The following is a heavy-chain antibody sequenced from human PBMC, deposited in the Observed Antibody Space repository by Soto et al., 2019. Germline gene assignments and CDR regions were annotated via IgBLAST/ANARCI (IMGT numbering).Heavy chain of an antibody. J-gene: IGHJ6*02. Sequence: PGGSLRLSCAASGFTFSSYAMHWVRQAPGKGLEWVAVISYDGSNKYYADSVKGRFTISRDNSKNTLYLQMNSLRAEDTAVYYCARGDPNSSSWYSRRGYYYGMDVWGQGTTVTVSS. CDR2: ISYDGSNK. CDR1: GFTFSSYA. CDR3: ARGDPNSSSWYSRRGYYYGMDV. V-gene: IGHV3-30-3*01. D-gene: IGHD6-13*01.